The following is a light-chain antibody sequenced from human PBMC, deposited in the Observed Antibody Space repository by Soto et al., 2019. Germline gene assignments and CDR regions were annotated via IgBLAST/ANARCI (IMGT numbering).Light chain of an antibody. J-gene: IGKJ1*01. CDR3: QQYNDWPRT. V-gene: IGKV3-15*01. Sequence: EIVMTQSPATLSVSPGARAPLSCRASQSVSSNLAWFQQKSGQAPRLLIYGASTRVTGIPARFSGSGSGTEFTLTISSLQSEDFAVYYCQQYNDWPRTFGQGTKVDIK. CDR2: GAS. CDR1: QSVSSN.